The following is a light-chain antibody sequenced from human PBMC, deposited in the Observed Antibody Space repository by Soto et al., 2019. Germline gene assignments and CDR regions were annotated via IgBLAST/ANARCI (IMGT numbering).Light chain of an antibody. Sequence: IVMTQSPATVSVSPGESASLSCRASRTIGTNLGWYQQKPGQAPRLLISKTSTRATGVPARFSGSGSGTEFTLTITSLQSEDIAVYYCQQYADWPLTFGGGTKWISN. CDR3: QQYADWPLT. CDR1: RTIGTN. CDR2: KTS. J-gene: IGKJ4*01. V-gene: IGKV3-15*01.